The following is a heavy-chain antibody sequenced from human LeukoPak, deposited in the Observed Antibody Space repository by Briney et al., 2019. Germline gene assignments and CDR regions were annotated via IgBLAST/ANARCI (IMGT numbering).Heavy chain of an antibody. J-gene: IGHJ4*02. CDR3: ARGYRDGYIQFDY. CDR2: IYYSGST. Sequence: SETLSLTCTVSGGSISSYYWNWIRQPPGKGLECIGYIYYSGSTNYNPSLKSRVTISVDTSKNQFSLKLSSVTAADTAVYYCARGYRDGYIQFDYWGQGTLVTVSS. D-gene: IGHD5-24*01. CDR1: GGSISSYY. V-gene: IGHV4-59*01.